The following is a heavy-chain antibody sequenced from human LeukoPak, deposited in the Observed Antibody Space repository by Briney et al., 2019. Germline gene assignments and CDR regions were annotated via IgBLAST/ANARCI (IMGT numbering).Heavy chain of an antibody. CDR1: GGSINSYY. V-gene: IGHV4-4*07. D-gene: IGHD4-23*01. J-gene: IGHJ4*02. Sequence: SETLSLTCTVSGGSINSYYWSWIRQPAGKGLAWIGRIYSSGSTNYNPSLKSLVSMSVDTSKNQFSQKLTSVTDADTPFYYCARGGKATVVTMWGQGILVSVS. CDR3: ARGGKATVVTM. CDR2: IYSSGST.